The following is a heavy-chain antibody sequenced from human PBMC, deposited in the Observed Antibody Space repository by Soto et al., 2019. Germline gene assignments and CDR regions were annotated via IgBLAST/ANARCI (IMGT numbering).Heavy chain of an antibody. V-gene: IGHV4-39*01. Sequence: QLQLQESGPGLVKPSETLSLTCTVSGGSISSSSYYWGWIRQPPGTGLEWIGSIYYSGSTYYNPSLKSRVTISVDTSTTQFSLKLSAVTAADTAVYYCARYRAEGYYYDSSGYYYIDPWGQGTLVTVSS. J-gene: IGHJ5*02. CDR3: ARYRAEGYYYDSSGYYYIDP. CDR1: GGSISSSSYY. CDR2: IYYSGST. D-gene: IGHD3-22*01.